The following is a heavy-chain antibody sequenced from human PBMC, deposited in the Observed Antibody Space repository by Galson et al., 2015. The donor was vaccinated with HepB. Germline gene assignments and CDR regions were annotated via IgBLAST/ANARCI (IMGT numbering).Heavy chain of an antibody. CDR1: GFSFDIYA. J-gene: IGHJ6*02. D-gene: IGHD1-7*01. V-gene: IGHV3-30*04. CDR3: ARVWDRGGTTRWGNYYYGMDV. CDR2: VSHDGSHK. Sequence: SLRLSCAVSGFSFDIYAMHWVRQAPGKGLEWVAGVSHDGSHKYNEDAVKGRFTISRDTSKNTVYLQMNILTVEDTAVYYCARVWDRGGTTRWGNYYYGMDVWGQGTTVTVSS.